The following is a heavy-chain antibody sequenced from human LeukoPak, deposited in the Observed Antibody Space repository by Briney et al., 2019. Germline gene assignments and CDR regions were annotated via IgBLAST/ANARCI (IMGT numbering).Heavy chain of an antibody. CDR2: ISGSGGST. CDR1: GFTFSSYA. Sequence: GGSLRLSCAASGFTFSSYAMSWVRQAPGKGLEWVSAISGSGGSTYYADSVKGRFTISRDNSKNTLYLQMNSLRAEDTAVYYCAKDHRMYSSSWLFDYWGQGTLVTVSS. V-gene: IGHV3-23*01. J-gene: IGHJ4*02. CDR3: AKDHRMYSSSWLFDY. D-gene: IGHD6-13*01.